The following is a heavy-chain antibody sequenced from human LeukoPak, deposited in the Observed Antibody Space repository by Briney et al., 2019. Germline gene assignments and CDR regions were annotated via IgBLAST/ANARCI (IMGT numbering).Heavy chain of an antibody. V-gene: IGHV3-21*06. Sequence: GGSLRLSCAASGFTFSSFSMNWVRQAPGKGLEWVSSISSSSSYIYYADSVKGRFTISRDNAKNSLYLQMNSLRAEDTAVYYCARAGWDSGYVSLDTAMVNYYWGQGTLVTVSS. CDR1: GFTFSSFS. J-gene: IGHJ4*02. CDR3: ARAGWDSGYVSLDTAMVNYY. CDR2: ISSSSSYI. D-gene: IGHD5-18*01.